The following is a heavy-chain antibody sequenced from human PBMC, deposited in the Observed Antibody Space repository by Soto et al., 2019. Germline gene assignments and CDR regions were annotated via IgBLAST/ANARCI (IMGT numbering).Heavy chain of an antibody. D-gene: IGHD6-19*01. V-gene: IGHV3-30-3*01. CDR1: GFTFSSYA. CDR3: ARDQFWSSGWYYYYGMDV. CDR2: ISYDGSNK. J-gene: IGHJ6*02. Sequence: PXGSLRLSCTASGFTFSSYAMHWVRQAPGKGLEWVAVISYDGSNKYYADSVKGRFTISRDNSKNTLYLQMNSLRAEDTAVYYCARDQFWSSGWYYYYGMDVWGQGTTVTVYS.